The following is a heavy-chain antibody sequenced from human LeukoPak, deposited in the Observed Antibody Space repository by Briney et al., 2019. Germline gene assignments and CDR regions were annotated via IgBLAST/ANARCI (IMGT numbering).Heavy chain of an antibody. CDR3: ARGGYCSGGSCYLSFDY. CDR2: IYPGDSDT. J-gene: IGHJ4*02. CDR1: GYSFSSYW. V-gene: IGHV5-51*01. Sequence: GESLKISCKGSGYSFSSYWIGWVRQMPGKGLEWMGIIYPGDSDTRYSPSFQGQVTISADKSISTAYLQWSSLKASDTAMYYCARGGYCSGGSCYLSFDYWGQGTLVTVSS. D-gene: IGHD2-15*01.